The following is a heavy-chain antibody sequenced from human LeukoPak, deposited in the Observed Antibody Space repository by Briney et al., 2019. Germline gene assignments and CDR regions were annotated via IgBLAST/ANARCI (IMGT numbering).Heavy chain of an antibody. V-gene: IGHV3-21*01. D-gene: IGHD3-16*01. Sequence: GGSLRLSCAASGFTFSSYSMNWVRQAPGKGLEWVSSISSSSYIYYADSVKGRFTISRDNAKNSLYLQMNSLRAEDTAVYYCARGSHWGYFDYWGQGTLVTVSS. CDR3: ARGSHWGYFDY. J-gene: IGHJ4*02. CDR2: ISSSSYI. CDR1: GFTFSSYS.